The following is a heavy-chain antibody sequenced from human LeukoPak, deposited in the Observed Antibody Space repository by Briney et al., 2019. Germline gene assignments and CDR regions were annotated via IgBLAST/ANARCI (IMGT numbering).Heavy chain of an antibody. V-gene: IGHV3-21*01. CDR2: ISTSNSYI. Sequence: GGSLRPSCAVSGFSFSSYNMNWVSLAPGKVLEWVSSISTSNSYIYYADSVKGRFTISRDNAQSSLYLQMNSLTAEDTAVYYCARDRPRYCGRTSCPVDYWGQGILVTVSS. J-gene: IGHJ4*02. CDR3: ARDRPRYCGRTSCPVDY. D-gene: IGHD2-2*01. CDR1: GFSFSSYN.